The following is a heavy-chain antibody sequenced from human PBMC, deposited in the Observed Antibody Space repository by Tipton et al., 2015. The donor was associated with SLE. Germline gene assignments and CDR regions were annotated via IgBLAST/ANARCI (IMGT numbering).Heavy chain of an antibody. Sequence: SLRLSCAASGFTVSSNYMSWVRQAPGKGLEWVSVIYSGGSTYHADSVKGRFTISRHNSKNTLYLQMNSLRAEDTAVYYCAANSDIVLKAFDYWGQGTLVTVSS. CDR3: AANSDIVLKAFDY. V-gene: IGHV3-53*04. J-gene: IGHJ4*02. CDR2: IYSGGST. CDR1: GFTVSSNY. D-gene: IGHD2-8*01.